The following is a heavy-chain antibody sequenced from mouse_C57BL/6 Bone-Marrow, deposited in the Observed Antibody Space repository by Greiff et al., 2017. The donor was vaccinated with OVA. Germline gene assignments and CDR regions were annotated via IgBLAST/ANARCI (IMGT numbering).Heavy chain of an antibody. V-gene: IGHV1-69*01. Sequence: QVQLQQPGAELVMPGASVKLSCKASGYTFTSYWMHWVKQRPGPGLEWIGEIDPSDSYTNYNQKFQGKSTLTVDKSSSTAYIQLSSLTSEDSAVYYGAREGYYYGANYAMDYWGQGTSVTVSS. CDR2: IDPSDSYT. J-gene: IGHJ4*01. CDR1: GYTFTSYW. D-gene: IGHD1-1*01. CDR3: AREGYYYGANYAMDY.